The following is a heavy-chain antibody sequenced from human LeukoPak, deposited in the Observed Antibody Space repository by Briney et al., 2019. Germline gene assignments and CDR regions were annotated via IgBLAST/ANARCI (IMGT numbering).Heavy chain of an antibody. Sequence: GGSLRLSCSASGFTFRSHAMHWVRQAPGEVLVWVSRLKGDGSEASYADSVKGRFTISRDNAKNTLYLQMSSLRAEDTAVYYCAKQKGYCSGGSCYYSDYWGQGTLVTVSS. CDR1: GFTFRSHA. D-gene: IGHD2-15*01. J-gene: IGHJ4*02. CDR3: AKQKGYCSGGSCYYSDY. CDR2: LKGDGSEA. V-gene: IGHV3-74*01.